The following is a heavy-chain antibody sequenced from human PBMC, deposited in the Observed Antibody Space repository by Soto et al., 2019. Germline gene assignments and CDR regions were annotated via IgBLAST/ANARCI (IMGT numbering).Heavy chain of an antibody. CDR1: GFTFSSYE. CDR2: ISSSGSTI. J-gene: IGHJ4*02. V-gene: IGHV3-48*03. CDR3: ARGRELERGYFDY. D-gene: IGHD1-26*01. Sequence: EVQLVESGGGLVQPGGSLRLSCAASGFTFSSYEMNWVRQAPGKGMEWVSYISSSGSTIYYADSVKGRFTISRDNAKNSLYLQMNSLRAEDTAVYYCARGRELERGYFDYWGQGTLVTVSS.